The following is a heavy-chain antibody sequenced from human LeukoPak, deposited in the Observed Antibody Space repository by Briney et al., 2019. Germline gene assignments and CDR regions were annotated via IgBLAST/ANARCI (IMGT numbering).Heavy chain of an antibody. J-gene: IGHJ4*02. Sequence: SETLSLTCTVSGGSISSYYWSWIRQPPGKGLEWIGYIYYSGSTNYNPSLRSRVTMSVDTSKNQFSLKLSSVTAADTAVYYCARAVVSSPGDFDYWGQGTLVTVSS. V-gene: IGHV4-59*01. CDR2: IYYSGST. CDR3: ARAVVSSPGDFDY. D-gene: IGHD2-21*01. CDR1: GGSISSYY.